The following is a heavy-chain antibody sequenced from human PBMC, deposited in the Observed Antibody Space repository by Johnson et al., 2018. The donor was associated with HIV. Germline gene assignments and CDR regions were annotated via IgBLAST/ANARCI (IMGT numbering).Heavy chain of an antibody. CDR3: AKEEGLAAAGTGEACDS. CDR1: AFTFSSND. D-gene: IGHD6-13*01. J-gene: IGHJ3*02. Sequence: VQLVESGGGLVQSGGSLRLSCGASAFTFSSNDMKWVRQAPGKGLEWASGISGSGTSTYYADSVKGRFTVSRDNSKNMLYLQMNSLRAEDTAVYYCAKEEGLAAAGTGEACDSWGKGTMVTVSS. V-gene: IGHV3-23*04. CDR2: ISGSGTST.